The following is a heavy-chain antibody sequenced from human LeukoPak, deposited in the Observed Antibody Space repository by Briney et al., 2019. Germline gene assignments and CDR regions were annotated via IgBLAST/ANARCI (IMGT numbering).Heavy chain of an antibody. V-gene: IGHV3-30*03. J-gene: IGHJ4*02. Sequence: GRSLRLSCAASGFTFSSYGMHWVRQAPGKGLEWVAVISYDGSNKYYADSVKGRFTNSIDNSKNTLYLQMNSLRAEDTAVYYCATVSSGPRGSYWGQGTLVTVSS. CDR1: GFTFSSYG. D-gene: IGHD3-22*01. CDR3: ATVSSGPRGSY. CDR2: ISYDGSNK.